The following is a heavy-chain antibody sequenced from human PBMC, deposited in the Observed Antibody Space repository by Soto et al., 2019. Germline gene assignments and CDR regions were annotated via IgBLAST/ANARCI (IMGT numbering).Heavy chain of an antibody. CDR2: ISTSGNTK. Sequence: GGSLRLSCAASGFTFSSGSWIWVRQAPGKGLQWVSYISTSGNTKKYADSVMGRFTISRDNAKMSVYLQMNSLRDEDTAVYYCARGMSGYYSSLDYWGQGTKVTVSS. CDR1: GFTFSSGS. J-gene: IGHJ4*02. CDR3: ARGMSGYYSSLDY. D-gene: IGHD3-22*01. V-gene: IGHV3-48*02.